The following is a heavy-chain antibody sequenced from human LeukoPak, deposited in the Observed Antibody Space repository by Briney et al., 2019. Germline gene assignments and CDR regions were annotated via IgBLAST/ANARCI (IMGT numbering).Heavy chain of an antibody. CDR1: GGSISPYY. V-gene: IGHV4-59*01. CDR2: ISYSGST. J-gene: IGHJ3*02. D-gene: IGHD3-10*01. Sequence: SVTLSLTCTVSGGSISPYYWSWLRQPPGKGLEWIGYISYSGSTKNNPSLKSRVAISVDTSKNQFSLKLTSVTAADTAVYYCAKEGAESFPDAFAIWGQGTMITVSS. CDR3: AKEGAESFPDAFAI.